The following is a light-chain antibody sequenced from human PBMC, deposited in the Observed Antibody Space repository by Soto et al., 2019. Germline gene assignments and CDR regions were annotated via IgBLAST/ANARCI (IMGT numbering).Light chain of an antibody. V-gene: IGKV3-15*01. CDR2: GAS. CDR3: QQYYNWPLT. Sequence: EIVMTQSPATLSVSPGDSATLSCRASQSVSNNLAWYHQKPGQAPRVLIYGASIRATGVTARFSGSGSGTEFTLTISSLQSEDFALFYCQQYYNWPLTFGQGTKVEIK. J-gene: IGKJ1*01. CDR1: QSVSNN.